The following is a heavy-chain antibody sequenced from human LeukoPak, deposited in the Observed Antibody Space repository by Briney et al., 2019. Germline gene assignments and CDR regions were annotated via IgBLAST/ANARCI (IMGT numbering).Heavy chain of an antibody. J-gene: IGHJ4*02. CDR2: INPSGGST. V-gene: IGHV1-46*01. Sequence: ASVKVSCKASGYTFTSYYMRWVRQAPGQGLEWMGIINPSGGSTSYAQKFQGRVTMTRDMSTSTVYMELSSLRSEDTAVYYCASQGYSSSSFLGGRAFDYWGQGTLVTVSS. D-gene: IGHD6-6*01. CDR3: ASQGYSSSSFLGGRAFDY. CDR1: GYTFTSYY.